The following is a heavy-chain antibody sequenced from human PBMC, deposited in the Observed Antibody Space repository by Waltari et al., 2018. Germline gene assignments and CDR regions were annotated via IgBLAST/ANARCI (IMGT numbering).Heavy chain of an antibody. Sequence: HVQLQQWCAVLLKPSETLSLTCAVYVGSFSAYYWICIRPPPGKGLEWIGEINHSRSNNYNPSLKSSVTRSEDTSKNQLSLKLRSVTAADTAVYYSARGGDYGGSPRLRFDYWGQGTLVTVSS. V-gene: IGHV4-34*01. D-gene: IGHD4-17*01. J-gene: IGHJ4*02. CDR1: VGSFSAYY. CDR2: INHSRSN. CDR3: ARGGDYGGSPRLRFDY.